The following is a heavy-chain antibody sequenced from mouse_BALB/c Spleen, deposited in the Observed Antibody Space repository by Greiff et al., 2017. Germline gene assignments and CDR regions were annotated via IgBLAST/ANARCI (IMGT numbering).Heavy chain of an antibody. Sequence: VKVVESGPGLVQPSQSLSITCTVSGFSLTSYGVHWVRQSPGKGLEWLGVIWSGGSTDYNAAFISRLSISKDNSKSQVFFKMNSLQADDTAIYYCARKGNYVYFDVWGAGTTVTVSS. CDR2: IWSGGST. CDR3: ARKGNYVYFDV. V-gene: IGHV2-4-1*01. CDR1: GFSLTSYG. J-gene: IGHJ1*01. D-gene: IGHD2-1*01.